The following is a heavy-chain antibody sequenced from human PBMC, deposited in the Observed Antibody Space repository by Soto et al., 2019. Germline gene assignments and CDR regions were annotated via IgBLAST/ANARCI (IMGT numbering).Heavy chain of an antibody. CDR1: GFTFSSYA. J-gene: IGHJ4*02. V-gene: IGHV3-23*01. CDR3: AKVTSPYCSGGSCEVY. D-gene: IGHD2-15*01. CDR2: ISGSGGST. Sequence: PGGSLRLACAASGFTFSSYAMSWVRQAPGKGLEWVSAISGSGGSTYYADSVKGRFTISRDNSKNTLYLQMNSLRAEDTAVYYCAKVTSPYCSGGSCEVYWGQATLVTVSS.